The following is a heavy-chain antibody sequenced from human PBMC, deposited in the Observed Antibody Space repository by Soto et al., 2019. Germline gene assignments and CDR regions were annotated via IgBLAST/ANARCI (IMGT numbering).Heavy chain of an antibody. D-gene: IGHD4-4*01. CDR2: INAGNGNT. J-gene: IGHJ6*01. CDR3: ASSYSNAAPSDYYYAGMEV. V-gene: IGHV1-3*01. CDR1: GYTFTSYA. Sequence: ASVKVSCKASGYTFTSYAMHWVRQAPGQRLEWMGWINAGNGNTKYSQKFQGRVTITRDTSASTAYMELSSLRSEDTAVYYCASSYSNAAPSDYYYAGMEVWGQGTTVTVAS.